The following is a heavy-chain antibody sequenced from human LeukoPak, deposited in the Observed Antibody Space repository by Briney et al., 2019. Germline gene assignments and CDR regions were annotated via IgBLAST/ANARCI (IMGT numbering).Heavy chain of an antibody. CDR3: AKDSDGSGYYFDY. J-gene: IGHJ4*02. V-gene: IGHV3-9*01. D-gene: IGHD3-22*01. Sequence: PGGSLRLSCAASGFTFDDYAMHWVRQAPGKGLEWVSGISWNSGSRGYADSVKGRLTISRDNAKNSLYLQMNSLRAEDTALYYCAKDSDGSGYYFDYWGQGTLVTVSS. CDR1: GFTFDDYA. CDR2: ISWNSGSR.